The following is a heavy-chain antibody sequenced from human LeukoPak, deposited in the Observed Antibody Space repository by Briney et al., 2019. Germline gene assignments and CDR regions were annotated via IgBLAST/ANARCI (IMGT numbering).Heavy chain of an antibody. CDR1: GFRFSSHT. CDR2: ISASGGST. D-gene: IGHD2-2*01. V-gene: IGHV3-23*01. J-gene: IGHJ6*02. Sequence: GGSLRLSCAASGFRFSSHTMIWVRQAPGQGLEWVSAISASGGSTYYADSVKGRFTISRDNSENTLYLQMNSLRAEDTAVYYCAKPTNPYCSSTSCYPSGMDVWGQGTTVTVSS. CDR3: AKPTNPYCSSTSCYPSGMDV.